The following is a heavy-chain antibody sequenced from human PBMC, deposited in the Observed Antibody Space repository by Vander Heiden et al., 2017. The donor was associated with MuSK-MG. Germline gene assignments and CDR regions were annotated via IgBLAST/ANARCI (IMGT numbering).Heavy chain of an antibody. J-gene: IGHJ6*03. Sequence: QVQLVQSGAEGKTPGASVEVSCKVSGFALIELSMHRVRQAPGDGLEWMGNVGPEAGETIDAQKFQGRVTMTEGTSTDTANMELSSLRSEDTAVYYCVSSDYEWAMDVWGKGTTVTVSS. CDR2: VGPEAGET. CDR1: GFALIELS. CDR3: VSSDYEWAMDV. V-gene: IGHV1-24*01. D-gene: IGHD3-16*01.